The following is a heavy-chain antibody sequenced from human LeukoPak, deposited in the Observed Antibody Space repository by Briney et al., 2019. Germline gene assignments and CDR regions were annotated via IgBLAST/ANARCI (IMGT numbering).Heavy chain of an antibody. Sequence: SETLSLTCTVSGGSISSYYWSWIRQPPGKGLEWIGYIYYSGSTNYNPSLKSRVTISVDTSKNQFSLKLSSVTAADTAVYYCARAPKAYYYDSSGSFDYWGQGTLVTVSS. CDR2: IYYSGST. CDR3: ARAPKAYYYDSSGSFDY. D-gene: IGHD3-22*01. V-gene: IGHV4-59*01. J-gene: IGHJ4*02. CDR1: GGSISSYY.